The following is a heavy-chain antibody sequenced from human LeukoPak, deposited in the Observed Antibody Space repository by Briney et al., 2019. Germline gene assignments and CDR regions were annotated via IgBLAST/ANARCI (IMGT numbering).Heavy chain of an antibody. V-gene: IGHV1-69*13. CDR1: GGTFSSYA. CDR2: IIPIFGTA. CDR3: ARVPDYYYYGMDV. J-gene: IGHJ6*02. Sequence: VASVKVSCKASGGTFSSYAISWARQAPGQGLEWMGGIIPIFGTANYAQKFQGRVTITADESTSTAYMELSSLRSEDTAVYYCARVPDYYYYGMDVWGQGTTVTVSS.